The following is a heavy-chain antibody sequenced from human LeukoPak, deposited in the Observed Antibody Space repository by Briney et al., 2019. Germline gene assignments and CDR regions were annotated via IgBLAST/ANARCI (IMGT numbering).Heavy chain of an antibody. CDR3: AREDSEAFDY. CDR1: GFTFSSYA. J-gene: IGHJ4*02. V-gene: IGHV3-30-3*01. CDR2: ISYDGSSK. Sequence: GGSLRLSCAASGFTFSSYAMSWVRQAPGKGLEWVAVISYDGSSKYYADSVKGRFTISRDNSKNTVYLQMNSLRAEDTAVYYCAREDSEAFDYWGQGTLVTVSS. D-gene: IGHD1-26*01.